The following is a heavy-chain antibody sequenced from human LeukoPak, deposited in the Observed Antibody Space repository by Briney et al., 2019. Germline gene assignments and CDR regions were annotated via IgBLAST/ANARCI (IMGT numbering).Heavy chain of an antibody. D-gene: IGHD3-16*01. CDR1: GGTFSSYA. J-gene: IGHJ3*02. CDR3: ARDRAGIGGVRAFDI. CDR2: IIPILGIA. V-gene: IGHV1-69*04. Sequence: SVKVSCKASGGTFSSYAISWGRQAPGQGLEWMGRIIPILGIANYAQKFQGRVTITADKSTSTAYMELSSLRSEDTAVYYCARDRAGIGGVRAFDIWGQGTMVTVSS.